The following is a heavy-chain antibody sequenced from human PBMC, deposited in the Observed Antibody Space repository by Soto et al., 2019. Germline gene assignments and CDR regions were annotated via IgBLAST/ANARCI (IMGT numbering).Heavy chain of an antibody. Sequence: GGSLRLSCVTSGFTFSRNTMNWVRQAPGKGLEWVASITSSGSYVYYADSVKGRFSASRDNAKNSLSLQMDSLRPDDTAIYFCVKDEGIEAMDVWGQGTTVTV. CDR1: GFTFSRNT. CDR2: ITSSGSYV. D-gene: IGHD3-3*02. V-gene: IGHV3-21*01. J-gene: IGHJ6*02. CDR3: VKDEGIEAMDV.